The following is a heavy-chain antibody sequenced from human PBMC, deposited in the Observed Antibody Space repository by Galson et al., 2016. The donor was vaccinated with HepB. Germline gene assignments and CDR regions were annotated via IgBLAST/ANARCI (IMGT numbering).Heavy chain of an antibody. J-gene: IGHJ6*02. CDR3: ARERVYGMDV. Sequence: SCAASGFTFSSYSMNWVRQAPGKGLEWVSYISTSTSTIYYADSVKGRFTISRDNAKNSLYLQMNSLRDEDTAVYYCARERVYGMDVWGQGALVTVSS. CDR1: GFTFSSYS. CDR2: ISTSTSTI. D-gene: IGHD6-13*01. V-gene: IGHV3-48*02.